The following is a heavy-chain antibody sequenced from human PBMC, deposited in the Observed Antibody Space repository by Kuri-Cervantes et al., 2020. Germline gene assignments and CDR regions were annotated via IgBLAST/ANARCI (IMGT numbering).Heavy chain of an antibody. CDR2: INEGEVT. Sequence: GSLRLSCAVYGGSLSGYYWSWIRQSPGKGLEWIGEINEGEVTKYYPSVKSRVTFSIDTTKNQFSLMVRSVTATDTAVYYCVRRYYSSWDLDYWGQGTLVTVSS. V-gene: IGHV4-34*01. CDR3: VRRYYSSWDLDY. D-gene: IGHD6-6*01. J-gene: IGHJ4*02. CDR1: GGSLSGYY.